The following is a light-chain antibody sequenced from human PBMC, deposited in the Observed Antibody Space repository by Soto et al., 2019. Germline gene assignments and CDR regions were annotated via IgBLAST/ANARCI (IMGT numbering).Light chain of an antibody. CDR2: KAA. J-gene: IGKJ1*01. Sequence: DIQMTQSPSTLSASVGDRVTITCRASQSITDSLAWYQQKPGKAPKLLIYKAATLERGVPSRFSGSGSGTEFTLAIRSLQPDDFATYYCQQYESYSWTFGQGTKVEVK. V-gene: IGKV1-5*03. CDR3: QQYESYSWT. CDR1: QSITDS.